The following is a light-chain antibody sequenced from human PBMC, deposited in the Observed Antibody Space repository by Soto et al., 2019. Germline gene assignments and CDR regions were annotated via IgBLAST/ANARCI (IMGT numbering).Light chain of an antibody. CDR3: QHYVTSAP. Sequence: EIVLTQSPGTMSLSPGERATLSCRASQSVSSSYLAWYQQKPGQAPRLLIYGASIRATGIPDRFSVSASGTDFTLTISRVEAEDVGVYYCQHYVTSAPFGPGTKVDIK. CDR1: QSVSSSY. J-gene: IGKJ3*01. V-gene: IGKV3-20*01. CDR2: GAS.